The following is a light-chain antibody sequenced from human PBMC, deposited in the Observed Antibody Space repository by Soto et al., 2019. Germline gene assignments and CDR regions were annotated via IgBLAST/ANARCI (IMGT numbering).Light chain of an antibody. J-gene: IGKJ1*01. CDR3: QQYNTYSWT. Sequence: DIQMTQSPSTLSASVGDRVTITCRASQSISSWLAWYQQQPGKAPKLLIYDASSLQSGVPSRFSGSVSGTEFALTISSLQPDDFATYYCQQYNTYSWTFGPGTKVDIK. V-gene: IGKV1-5*01. CDR1: QSISSW. CDR2: DAS.